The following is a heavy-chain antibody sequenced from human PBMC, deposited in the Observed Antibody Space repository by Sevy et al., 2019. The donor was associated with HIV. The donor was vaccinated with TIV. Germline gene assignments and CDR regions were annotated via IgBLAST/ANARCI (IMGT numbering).Heavy chain of an antibody. Sequence: GGSLRLSCAASRFTFSSYAMSWVRQAPGKGLQRVSAISESGGTTYYADSVKGRFTISRDNSKNTLYLQMNSLRAEDTAVYYCAKASIEVAATTGGVFDYWGQGTLVTVSS. J-gene: IGHJ4*02. V-gene: IGHV3-23*01. CDR2: ISESGGTT. D-gene: IGHD6-19*01. CDR1: RFTFSSYA. CDR3: AKASIEVAATTGGVFDY.